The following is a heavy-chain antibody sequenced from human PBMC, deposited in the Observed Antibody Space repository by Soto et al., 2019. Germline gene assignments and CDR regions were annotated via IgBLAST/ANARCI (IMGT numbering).Heavy chain of an antibody. V-gene: IGHV4-34*01. CDR1: GGSFSGYY. CDR2: INHSGST. CDR3: ASRQSTAMLNYYYDYGMDV. D-gene: IGHD5-18*01. Sequence: QVQLQQWGAGLLKPSETLSLTCAVYGGSFSGYYWSWIRQPPGKGLEWIGGINHSGSTNYNPSLKSRVTISVDTSKNQFSLQLSSVTAADTAVYYCASRQSTAMLNYYYDYGMDVWGQGTTVTVSS. J-gene: IGHJ6*02.